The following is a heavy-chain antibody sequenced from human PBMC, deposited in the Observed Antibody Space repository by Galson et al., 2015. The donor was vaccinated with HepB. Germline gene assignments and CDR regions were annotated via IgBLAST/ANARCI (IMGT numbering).Heavy chain of an antibody. J-gene: IGHJ6*02. Sequence: SLRLSCAASGFTFSSLGMTWVRQAPGKGLECVSAISVSGGSRDYADSVKGRFTISRDNSKNMLYLQMNSLRAEDTALYYCAKDKGTYYGSGRVSGMDVWGQGTTVTVSS. CDR1: GFTFSSLG. D-gene: IGHD3-10*01. V-gene: IGHV3-23*01. CDR3: AKDKGTYYGSGRVSGMDV. CDR2: ISVSGGSR.